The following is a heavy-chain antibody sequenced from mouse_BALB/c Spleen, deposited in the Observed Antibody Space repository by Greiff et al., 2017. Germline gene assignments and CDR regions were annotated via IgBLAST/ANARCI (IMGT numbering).Heavy chain of an antibody. J-gene: IGHJ4*01. CDR2: ISSGGSYT. CDR3: ARQVLRDYYAMDY. CDR1: GFTFSSYG. D-gene: IGHD1-1*01. Sequence: EVNVVESGGDLVKPGGSLKLSCAASGFTFSSYGMSWVRQTPDKRLEWVATISSGGSYTYYPDSVKGRFTISRDNAKNTLYLQMSSLKSEDTAMYYCARQVLRDYYAMDYGGQGTSVTVSS. V-gene: IGHV5-6*01.